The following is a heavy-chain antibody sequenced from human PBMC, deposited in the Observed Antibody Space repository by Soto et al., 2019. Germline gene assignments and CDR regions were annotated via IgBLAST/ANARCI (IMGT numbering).Heavy chain of an antibody. CDR3: ATESAWAVSSEWEPPRGYYYCGMDV. CDR1: GDTSTIYT. V-gene: IGHV1-69*04. D-gene: IGHD1-26*01. Sequence: SVKVSCKASGDTSTIYTITWVRQAPGQGLTWLGRIVPLLGITNYARNFQDRLTITADQSKGTAYMELSSLRFEDTALYYCATESAWAVSSEWEPPRGYYYCGMDVWG. J-gene: IGHJ6*02. CDR2: IVPLLGIT.